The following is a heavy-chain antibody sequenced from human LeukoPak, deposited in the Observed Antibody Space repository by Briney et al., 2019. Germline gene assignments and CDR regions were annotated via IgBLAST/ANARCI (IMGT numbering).Heavy chain of an antibody. J-gene: IGHJ3*02. D-gene: IGHD2-21*01. CDR3: ARHLNSLGALDI. CDR2: IHYSGLT. V-gene: IGHV4-59*08. CDR1: GGSTSGYY. Sequence: SETLSLTCTVSGGSTSGYYWSWIRQPPGKGLEWIGYIHYSGLTNSNPSLKSRVIISVDTSKNQFSLKLTSVTAADTAVYYCARHLNSLGALDIWGQGTMVTVSS.